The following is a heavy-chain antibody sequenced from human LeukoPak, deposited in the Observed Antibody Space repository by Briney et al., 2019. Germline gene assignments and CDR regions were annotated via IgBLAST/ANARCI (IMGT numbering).Heavy chain of an antibody. CDR2: IIPIFGAA. J-gene: IGHJ4*02. CDR1: GGTFSSYA. V-gene: IGHV1-69*05. Sequence: SVKVSCKASGGTFSSYAVSWVRQAPGQGPEWMGGIIPIFGAANYAQKFQGRVTITTDESTSTAYMELGSLRSEDTAMYYCASPRFRSGWTFDSWGQGTLVTVSS. CDR3: ASPRFRSGWTFDS. D-gene: IGHD6-19*01.